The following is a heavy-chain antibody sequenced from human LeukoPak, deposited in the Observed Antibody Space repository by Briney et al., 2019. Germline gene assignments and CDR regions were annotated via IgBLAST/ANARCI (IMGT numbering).Heavy chain of an antibody. D-gene: IGHD5-18*01. Sequence: RGESLKISCKGSGYSFTSYWIGWVRQMPGKGLEWMGIIYPGDSDTRYSPSFQGQVTISADKSISTAYLQWSSLKASDTAMYYRARSNSYGFNAFDIWGQGTMVTVSS. CDR3: ARSNSYGFNAFDI. CDR2: IYPGDSDT. J-gene: IGHJ3*02. V-gene: IGHV5-51*01. CDR1: GYSFTSYW.